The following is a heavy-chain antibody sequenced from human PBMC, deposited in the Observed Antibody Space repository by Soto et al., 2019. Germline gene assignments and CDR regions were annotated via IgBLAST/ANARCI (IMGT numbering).Heavy chain of an antibody. CDR3: EREPSI. CDR1: GVPLSSSSYY. J-gene: IGHJ4*02. V-gene: IGHV4-31*03. Sequence: SETLSLTCTVSGVPLSSSSYYWGWVRQPPGKGLEWIGYIYYSGSTYYNPSLKSRVTISVDTSENQFSLKLSSVTAADTAVYYCEREPSIWGQGTLVTVSS. CDR2: IYYSGST.